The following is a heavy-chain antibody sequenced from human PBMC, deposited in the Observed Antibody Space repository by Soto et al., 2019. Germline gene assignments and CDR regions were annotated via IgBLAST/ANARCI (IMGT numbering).Heavy chain of an antibody. V-gene: IGHV5-51*01. CDR2: IYPGDSDT. CDR1: GYSFTSYW. D-gene: IGHD2-2*01. Sequence: GESLKISCKGSGYSFTSYWIGWVRQMPGKGLEWMGIIYPGDSDTRYSPSFQGQVTISADKSISTAYLQWSSLKASDTAMYYCASGVGVPAAIGKKSSYYYYGMDVWGQGTTVTVSS. J-gene: IGHJ6*02. CDR3: ASGVGVPAAIGKKSSYYYYGMDV.